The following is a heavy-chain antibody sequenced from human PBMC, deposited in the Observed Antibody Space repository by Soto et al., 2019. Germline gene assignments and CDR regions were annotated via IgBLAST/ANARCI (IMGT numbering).Heavy chain of an antibody. D-gene: IGHD3-10*01. Sequence: SETLSLTCTVSGGSISSDNYYWSWIRQPPGKGLEWIGYIYYSGTTYYNPSLQSRVTISVDTSKNQFSLKLSSVTAADTAVYYCARAPYYGSGTLLFDYWGQGILVTVSS. CDR2: IYYSGTT. CDR3: ARAPYYGSGTLLFDY. V-gene: IGHV4-30-4*01. CDR1: GGSISSDNYY. J-gene: IGHJ4*02.